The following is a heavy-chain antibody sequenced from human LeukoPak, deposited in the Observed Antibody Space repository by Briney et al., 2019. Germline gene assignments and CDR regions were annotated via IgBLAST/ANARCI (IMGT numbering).Heavy chain of an antibody. CDR3: ARQYYDSRREYYYYYMDV. CDR1: GGSFSGYY. J-gene: IGHJ6*03. Sequence: SETLSLTCAVYGGSFSGYYWSWIRQPPGKGLEWIGEINHSGSTNYNPSLKSRVTISVDTSKNQFSLKLSSVTAADTAVYYCARQYYDSRREYYYYYMDVWGKGTTVTISS. V-gene: IGHV4-34*01. CDR2: INHSGST. D-gene: IGHD3-22*01.